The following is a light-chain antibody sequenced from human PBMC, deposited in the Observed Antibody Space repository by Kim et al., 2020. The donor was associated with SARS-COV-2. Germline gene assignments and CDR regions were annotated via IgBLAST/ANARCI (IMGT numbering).Light chain of an antibody. CDR2: EVN. CDR1: SSDVGSYNL. V-gene: IGLV2-8*01. J-gene: IGLJ3*02. Sequence: GQSVTISCTGTSSDVGSYNLVSWYQQYPDKAPKLIIYEVNKWPSGVPDRFSGSKSGNTASLTVSGLQAEDEADYYCTSHAGSFKVVFGGGTKVTVL. CDR3: TSHAGSFKVV.